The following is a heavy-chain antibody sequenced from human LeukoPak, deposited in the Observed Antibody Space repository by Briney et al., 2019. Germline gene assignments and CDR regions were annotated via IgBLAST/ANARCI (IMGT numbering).Heavy chain of an antibody. V-gene: IGHV1-24*01. CDR1: GYTLTELS. CDR2: FDPEDGET. J-gene: IGHJ4*02. D-gene: IGHD2-15*01. CDR3: AVGVSKHLYFDY. Sequence: ASVKVSCKVSGYTLTELSMHWVRQAPGKGLEWMGGFDPEDGETIYAQKFQGRVTMTEDTSTDTAYMELSSLRSEDTAVYYCAVGVSKHLYFDYWGREPLVTVPS.